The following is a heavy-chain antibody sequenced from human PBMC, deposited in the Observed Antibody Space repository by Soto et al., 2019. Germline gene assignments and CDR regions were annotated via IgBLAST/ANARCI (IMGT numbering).Heavy chain of an antibody. V-gene: IGHV4-31*03. D-gene: IGHD4-17*01. CDR1: GGSISSGGYY. J-gene: IGHJ4*02. CDR3: ARAATVKSYFDY. CDR2: IYYSGST. Sequence: SETLSLTCTVSGGSISSGGYYWSWIRQHPGKGLEWIGYIYYSGSTYYNPSLKSRVTISVDTSKNQFSLKLSSVTAADTAVYYCARAATVKSYFDYWGQGTLVSVSS.